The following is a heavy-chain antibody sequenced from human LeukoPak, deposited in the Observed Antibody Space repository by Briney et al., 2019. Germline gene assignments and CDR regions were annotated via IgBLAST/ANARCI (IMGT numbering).Heavy chain of an antibody. CDR2: IYHSGST. D-gene: IGHD6-19*01. J-gene: IGHJ6*03. CDR3: ARISGWFYYYMDV. V-gene: IGHV4-38-2*02. Sequence: PSETLSLTCTVSGYSISSGYYWGWIRQPPGKGLEWIGSIYHSGSTYYNPSLKSRVTISVDTSKNQFSLKLSSVTAADTAVYYCARISGWFYYYMDVWGKGTTVTVSS. CDR1: GYSISSGYY.